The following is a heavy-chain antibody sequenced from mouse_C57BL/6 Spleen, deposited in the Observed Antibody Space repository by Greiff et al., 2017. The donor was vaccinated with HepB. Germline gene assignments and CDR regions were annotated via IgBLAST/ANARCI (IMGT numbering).Heavy chain of an antibody. CDR1: GFTFSDYY. V-gene: IGHV5-16*01. CDR3: ARMGYDYDAFAY. CDR2: INYDGSST. Sequence: EVHLVESEGGLVQPGSSMKLSCTASGFTFSDYYMAWVRQVPEKGLEWVANINYDGSSTYYLDSLKSRFIISRDNAKNILYLQVSSLKSEDTATYYCARMGYDYDAFAYWGQGTLVTVSA. D-gene: IGHD2-4*01. J-gene: IGHJ3*01.